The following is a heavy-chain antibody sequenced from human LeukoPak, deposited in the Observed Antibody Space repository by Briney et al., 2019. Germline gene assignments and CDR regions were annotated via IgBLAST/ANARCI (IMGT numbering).Heavy chain of an antibody. CDR2: ISALNGNT. CDR3: ARSEMDILEVISAMKVDY. D-gene: IGHD2-15*01. V-gene: IGHV1-18*04. CDR1: GYTFTGYY. Sequence: GASVKVSCKASGYTFTGYYMHWVRQDPGQGLEWMGWISALNGNTNYAQKFQGRVTMTTDTFTSTAYMELRSLRSDDTAVYYCARSEMDILEVISAMKVDYWGEGTLVTVSS. J-gene: IGHJ4*02.